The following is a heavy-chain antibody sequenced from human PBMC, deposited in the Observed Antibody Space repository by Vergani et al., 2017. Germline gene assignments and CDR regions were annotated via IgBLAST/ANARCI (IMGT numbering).Heavy chain of an antibody. CDR1: GGSFSGYY. V-gene: IGHV4-34*01. D-gene: IGHD2-21*02. Sequence: QVQLQQWGAGLLKPSETLSLTCAVYGGSFSGYYWSWTRQPPGKGLEWIGEINHSGSTNYNPSLKSRVTISVDTSKNQFSLKLSSVTAADTAVYYCARGALVVVVTAIGSYYYMDVWGKGTTVTVSS. CDR2: INHSGST. CDR3: ARGALVVVVTAIGSYYYMDV. J-gene: IGHJ6*03.